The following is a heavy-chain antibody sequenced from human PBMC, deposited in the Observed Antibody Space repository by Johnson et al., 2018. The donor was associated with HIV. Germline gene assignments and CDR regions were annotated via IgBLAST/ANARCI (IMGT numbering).Heavy chain of an antibody. CDR3: WIIGTTRHDAFDI. V-gene: IGHV3-66*01. J-gene: IGHJ3*02. CDR2: IYNDDNT. Sequence: VQLVESGGGLVQPGGSLRLSCTASGFTVSSDYMSWVRQAPGKGLEWVSIIYNDDNTYYADSVKGRFTISIDNSKNTLYLQMNSLKTEDTAVYYCWIIGTTRHDAFDIWGRGTMVTVSS. D-gene: IGHD1-7*01. CDR1: GFTVSSDY.